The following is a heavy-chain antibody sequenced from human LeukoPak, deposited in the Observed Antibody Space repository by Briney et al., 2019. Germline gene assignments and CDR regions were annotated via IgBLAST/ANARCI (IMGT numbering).Heavy chain of an antibody. V-gene: IGHV1-2*02. CDR2: LSPKTGDT. CDR3: ARGSRYHDWLSPLDS. CDR1: GYIFTDYY. D-gene: IGHD3-9*01. Sequence: ASVKVSCKASGYIFTDYYFHWVRQAPRQGLEWMGWLSPKTGDTNIAQKFQGRVTFTRDTSISTAYMAMSRLRSDDTAVFYCARGSRYHDWLSPLDSWGQGTLVTVSS. J-gene: IGHJ4*02.